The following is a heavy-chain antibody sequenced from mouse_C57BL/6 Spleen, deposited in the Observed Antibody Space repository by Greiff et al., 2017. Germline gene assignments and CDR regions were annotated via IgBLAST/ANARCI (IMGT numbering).Heavy chain of an antibody. CDR3: VRDYYYGSSDWFAY. D-gene: IGHD1-1*01. J-gene: IGHJ3*01. CDR1: GFTFNTYA. Sequence: EVMLVESGGGLVQPKGSLKLSCAASGFTFNTYAMHWVRQAPGKGLEWVARIRSKSSNYATYYADTVKDRFTISRDASQSMLYLQMHNLKTEDTAMYYCVRDYYYGSSDWFAYWGQGTLVTVSA. V-gene: IGHV10-3*01. CDR2: IRSKSSNYAT.